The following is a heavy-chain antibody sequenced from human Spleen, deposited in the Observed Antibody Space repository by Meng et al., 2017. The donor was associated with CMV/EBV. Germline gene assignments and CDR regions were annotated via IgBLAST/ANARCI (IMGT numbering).Heavy chain of an antibody. CDR3: ARERDYNGWYYFDY. Sequence: SVKVSCKASGYTFTGYYMHWVRQAPGQGLEWMGRIIPTLEIADYARRFQGRVTITADTSTSTAYMELSSLRSEDTAVYYCARERDYNGWYYFDYWGQGTMVTVSS. V-gene: IGHV1-69*04. CDR2: IIPTLEIA. CDR1: GYTFTGYY. J-gene: IGHJ4*02. D-gene: IGHD6-19*01.